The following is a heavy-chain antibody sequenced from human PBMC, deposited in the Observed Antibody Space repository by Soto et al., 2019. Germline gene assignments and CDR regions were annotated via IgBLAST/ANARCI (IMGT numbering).Heavy chain of an antibody. D-gene: IGHD3-22*01. J-gene: IGHJ4*02. CDR3: ARASITMICGFDY. CDR1: GGSISSYY. CDR2: IYYSRST. Sequence: SETLSLTCTVSGGSISSYYWSWIRQPPGKGLKWIGYIYYSRSTNYNPSLKSRVTISVDTSKNQFSLKLSSVTAADTAVYYCARASITMICGFDYWGQGTLVTVSS. V-gene: IGHV4-59*01.